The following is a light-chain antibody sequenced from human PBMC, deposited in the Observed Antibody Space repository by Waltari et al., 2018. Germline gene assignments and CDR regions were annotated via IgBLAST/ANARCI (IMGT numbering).Light chain of an antibody. V-gene: IGKV1-5*01. CDR1: QSISSW. Sequence: DIQMTQSPSTLSASVGDRVTITCRASQSISSWVAWYQQKPGKAPKLLIYDASSLESGVPSRFSGSGSGTEFTLTISSLQPDDFATYYYQQYNSYSWTFGQGTKVEIK. CDR2: DAS. J-gene: IGKJ1*01. CDR3: QQYNSYSWT.